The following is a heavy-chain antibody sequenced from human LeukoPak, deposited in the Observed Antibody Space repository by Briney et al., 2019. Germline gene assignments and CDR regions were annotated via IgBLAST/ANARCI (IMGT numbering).Heavy chain of an antibody. D-gene: IGHD6-19*01. CDR2: IYTSGST. V-gene: IGHV4-61*02. CDR1: GGSISSGSYY. Sequence: PSQTVSLTCTVSGGSISSGSYYWSWIRQPAGKGLEWIGRIYTSGSTNYNPSLKSRVTISVDTSKNQFSLKLSSVTAADTAVYYCARGTDGIAVAGFYWGQGTLVTVSS. CDR3: ARGTDGIAVAGFY. J-gene: IGHJ4*02.